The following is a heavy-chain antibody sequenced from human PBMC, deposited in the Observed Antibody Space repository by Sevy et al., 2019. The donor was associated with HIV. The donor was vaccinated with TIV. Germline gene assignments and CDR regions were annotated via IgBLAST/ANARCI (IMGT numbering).Heavy chain of an antibody. V-gene: IGHV3-23*01. J-gene: IGHJ4*02. D-gene: IGHD3-22*01. CDR2: ISGTYGST. CDR3: AKDLYYDTSLFDY. Sequence: GGSLRLSCAASGFTFSIYAMTWVRQAPGKGLEWVSGISGTYGSTYYADSVKGRFTISRDNSKNTLYLQMNSLRAEDTALYYCAKDLYYDTSLFDYWGQGVRVTVSS. CDR1: GFTFSIYA.